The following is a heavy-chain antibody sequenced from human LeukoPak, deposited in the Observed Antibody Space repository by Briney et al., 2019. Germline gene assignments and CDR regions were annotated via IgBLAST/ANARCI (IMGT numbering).Heavy chain of an antibody. Sequence: PGGSLRLSCAASGFTFSSNAMNWVRQAPGKGLEWVSYISSSSSTIYYADSVKGRFTISRDNAKNSLYLQMNSLRAEDTAVYYCARSGTVTTWYYGMDVWGQGTTVTVSS. D-gene: IGHD4-17*01. J-gene: IGHJ6*02. CDR3: ARSGTVTTWYYGMDV. CDR2: ISSSSSTI. CDR1: GFTFSSNA. V-gene: IGHV3-48*04.